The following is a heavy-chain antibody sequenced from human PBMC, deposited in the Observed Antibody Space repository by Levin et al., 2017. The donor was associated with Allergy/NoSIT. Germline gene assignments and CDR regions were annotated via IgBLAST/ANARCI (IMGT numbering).Heavy chain of an antibody. CDR3: AKDRAPGAPGSSDWEGCLDY. CDR1: QFTFSSYA. CDR2: ISSSDDST. Sequence: QTGGSLRLSCAASQFTFSSYAMTWVRQAPGKGLEWVSSISSSDDSTYYADSVKGRFTVSRDNSKNTLYLLMNSLRAEDTAVYYCAKDRAPGAPGSSDWEGCLDYWGQGTLVTVSS. J-gene: IGHJ4*02. V-gene: IGHV3-23*01. D-gene: IGHD6-19*01.